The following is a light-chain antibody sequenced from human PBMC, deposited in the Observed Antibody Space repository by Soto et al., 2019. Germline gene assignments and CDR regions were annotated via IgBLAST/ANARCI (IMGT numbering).Light chain of an antibody. V-gene: IGKV1-17*01. CDR3: QQYGSSPGT. CDR1: QGIRND. CDR2: ATS. Sequence: IQMTQSPSSLSASVGDRVTITCRASQGIRNDLGWYQQKPGKAPKRLIYATSSLQSGVPSRFSGSGSGTDFTLTISRLEPEDFAVYYCQQYGSSPGTFGQGTKVDIK. J-gene: IGKJ1*01.